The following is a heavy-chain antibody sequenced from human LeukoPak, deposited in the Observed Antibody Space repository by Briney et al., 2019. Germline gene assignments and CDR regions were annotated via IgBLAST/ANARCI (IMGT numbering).Heavy chain of an antibody. CDR3: ARAVNSAELLWFGELMGYYYYYGMDV. V-gene: IGHV3-23*01. J-gene: IGHJ6*04. CDR1: GFTFSSYA. Sequence: PGGSLRLSCAASGFTFSSYAMSWVRQAPGKGLEWVSAISGSGGSTYYADSVKGRFTISRDNSKNTLYLQMNSLRAEDTAVYYCARAVNSAELLWFGELMGYYYYYGMDVWGKGTTVTVSS. CDR2: ISGSGGST. D-gene: IGHD3-10*01.